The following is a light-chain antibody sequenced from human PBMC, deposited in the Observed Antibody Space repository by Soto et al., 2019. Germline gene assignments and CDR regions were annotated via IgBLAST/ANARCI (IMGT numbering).Light chain of an antibody. J-gene: IGKJ1*01. CDR1: QTINNY. CDR2: DTS. CDR3: QQGFTAPPWT. V-gene: IGKV1-39*01. Sequence: DIQMTQSPSSLSASVGDRVTITCRSSQTINNYLNWYQQRPGRAPKLLIYDTSSLQSGVPSRFSGSGSGTVFTLTISSLQPEDLATYYCQQGFTAPPWTFGQGPKVELK.